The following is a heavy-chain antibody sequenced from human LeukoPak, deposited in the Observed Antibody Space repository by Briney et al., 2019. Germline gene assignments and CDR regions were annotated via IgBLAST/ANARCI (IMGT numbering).Heavy chain of an antibody. CDR3: AKDTGITPSGISGFFDF. D-gene: IGHD6-13*01. J-gene: IGHJ4*02. Sequence: PGGSLRLSCAASGFSFDDYAMHWVRQAPGKGLEWVSLISGDGDSTYYADSAKGRFTISRDNSKDSLYLQMNSLRTEDTALYYCAKDTGITPSGISGFFDFWGQGTLVTVSS. CDR1: GFSFDDYA. CDR2: ISGDGDST. V-gene: IGHV3-43*02.